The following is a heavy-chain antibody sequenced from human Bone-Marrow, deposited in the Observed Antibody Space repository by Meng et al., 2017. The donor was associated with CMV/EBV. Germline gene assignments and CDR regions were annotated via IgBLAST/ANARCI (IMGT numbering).Heavy chain of an antibody. CDR2: IYYSGST. CDR1: GASVSSYY. V-gene: IGHV4-59*02. D-gene: IGHD1-26*01. Sequence: SETLSLTCTVSGASVSSYYWSWIRQPPGKGLEWIGYIYYSGSTNFNPSLRSRVTISVDTSKNQFSLKLSSVTAADTAVYYCARASIVGVTLWFDPWGQGTLITVSS. J-gene: IGHJ5*02. CDR3: ARASIVGVTLWFDP.